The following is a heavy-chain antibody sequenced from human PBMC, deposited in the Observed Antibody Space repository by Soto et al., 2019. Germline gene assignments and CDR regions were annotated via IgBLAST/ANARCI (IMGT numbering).Heavy chain of an antibody. D-gene: IGHD3-22*01. CDR2: ISYDGSNK. CDR1: GFTFSSYA. CDR3: ARDQEKYYDSSGYYGAFDI. V-gene: IGHV3-30-3*01. J-gene: IGHJ3*02. Sequence: GGSLRLSCAASGFTFSSYAMHWVRQAPGKGLEWVAVISYDGSNKYYADSVKGRFTISRDNSKNTLYLQMNSLRAEDTAVYYCARDQEKYYDSSGYYGAFDIWGQGTMVTVSS.